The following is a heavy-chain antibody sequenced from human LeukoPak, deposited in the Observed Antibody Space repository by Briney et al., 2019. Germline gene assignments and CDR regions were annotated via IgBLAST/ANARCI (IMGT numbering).Heavy chain of an antibody. Sequence: GGSLRLSCAASGFTFSSYAMHWVRQAPGKGLEWVAVISYDGSNKYYADSVKGRFTISRDNSKNTLYLQMNSLRAEDTAVYYCARESIAPAVHGAWSYFDYWGQGTLVTVSS. CDR1: GFTFSSYA. J-gene: IGHJ4*02. CDR2: ISYDGSNK. D-gene: IGHD6-25*01. V-gene: IGHV3-30*04. CDR3: ARESIAPAVHGAWSYFDY.